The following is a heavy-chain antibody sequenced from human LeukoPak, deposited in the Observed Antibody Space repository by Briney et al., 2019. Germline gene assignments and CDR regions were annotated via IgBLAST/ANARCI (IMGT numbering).Heavy chain of an antibody. CDR2: IYHSGST. D-gene: IGHD5-18*01. CDR1: GYSISSGYY. J-gene: IGHJ5*02. V-gene: IGHV4-38-2*02. CDR3: ARGGRSEYSYGYMFWFDP. Sequence: PSETLSLTCTVSGYSISSGYYWGWIRQPPGKGLEWIGSIYHSGSTNYNPSLKSRVTISVDTSKNQFSLKLSSVTAADTAVYYCARGGRSEYSYGYMFWFDPWGQGTLVTVSS.